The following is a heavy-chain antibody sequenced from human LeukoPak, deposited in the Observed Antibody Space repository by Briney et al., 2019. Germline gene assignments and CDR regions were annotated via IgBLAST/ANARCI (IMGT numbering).Heavy chain of an antibody. D-gene: IGHD5-12*01. V-gene: IGHV1-2*02. Sequence: GASVKVSCKASGYTFTGYYMHWVRQAPGQGLEWMGWINPNSGGTNYAQKLQGRVTMTTDTSTSTAYMELRSLRSDDTAVYYCARDDSGYGGSAGLPLWFALDYWGQGTLVTVSS. J-gene: IGHJ4*02. CDR3: ARDDSGYGGSAGLPLWFALDY. CDR2: INPNSGGT. CDR1: GYTFTGYY.